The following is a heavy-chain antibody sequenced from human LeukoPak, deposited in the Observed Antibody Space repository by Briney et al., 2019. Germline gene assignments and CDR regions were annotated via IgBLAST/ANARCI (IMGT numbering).Heavy chain of an antibody. Sequence: GGSLRLSCAASGFTSSSYWMHWVRQVPGKGLVWVSRISGDGTARNYADSVKGRFTISRDDAKNTVDLQMNSLRAEDTAVYYCARAWFGSDYWGQGTLVTVSS. D-gene: IGHD3-10*01. CDR2: ISGDGTAR. J-gene: IGHJ4*02. CDR1: GFTSSSYW. V-gene: IGHV3-74*01. CDR3: ARAWFGSDY.